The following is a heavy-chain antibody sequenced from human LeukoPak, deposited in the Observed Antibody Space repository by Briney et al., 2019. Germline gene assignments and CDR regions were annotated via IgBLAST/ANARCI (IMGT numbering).Heavy chain of an antibody. V-gene: IGHV3-23*01. CDR2: ISGSGGTT. Sequence: GGSLRLSCAASGFTFSSYAMSWVRQAPGKGLEWVSAISGSGGTTYYADSVKGRFTTSRDNSKSTLYVQMNSLRAEDTAVYYCAIVAARQGTIDPWGQGTLVTISS. D-gene: IGHD6-6*01. J-gene: IGHJ5*02. CDR1: GFTFSSYA. CDR3: AIVAARQGTIDP.